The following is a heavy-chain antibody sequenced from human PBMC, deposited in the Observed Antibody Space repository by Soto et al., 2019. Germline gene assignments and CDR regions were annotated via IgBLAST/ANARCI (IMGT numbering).Heavy chain of an antibody. CDR1: GGSISSYY. V-gene: IGHV4-59*01. J-gene: IGHJ4*02. CDR3: ARRGYSYEIDF. D-gene: IGHD5-18*01. Sequence: QVQLQESGPGLVKPSETLSLTCTVSGGSISSYYWSWIRQPPGKGLEWIGYIYYSGSTNYNPSLKSRVTISVDTSKNQFSLKLSSVTAADTAVYYCARRGYSYEIDFWGQGTLVTVSS. CDR2: IYYSGST.